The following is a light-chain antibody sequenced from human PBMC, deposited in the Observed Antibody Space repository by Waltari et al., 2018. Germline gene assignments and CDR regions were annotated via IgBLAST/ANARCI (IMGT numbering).Light chain of an antibody. CDR3: QQYKNWPRT. V-gene: IGKV3-15*01. Sequence: EIVMTQSPATLSVSPGERATLPCRASQSVSSNLAWYQQKPGQAPRPLIYGASTRATGIPDRFSGSGSGTEFTLSISSLQSEDFAVYYCQQYKNWPRTFGQGTKLQIK. J-gene: IGKJ2*02. CDR1: QSVSSN. CDR2: GAS.